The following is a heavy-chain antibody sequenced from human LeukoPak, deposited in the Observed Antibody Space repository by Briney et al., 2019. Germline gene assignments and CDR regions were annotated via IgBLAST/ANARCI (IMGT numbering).Heavy chain of an antibody. Sequence: GGSLRLSCAASGFTFSSYGMHWVRQAPGKGLEWVAVIWYDGSNKYYADSVKGRSTISRDNSKNTLYLQMNSLRAEDTAVYYCARDSSYYYGMDVWGQGTTVTVSS. D-gene: IGHD6-6*01. CDR1: GFTFSSYG. J-gene: IGHJ6*02. CDR3: ARDSSYYYGMDV. V-gene: IGHV3-33*01. CDR2: IWYDGSNK.